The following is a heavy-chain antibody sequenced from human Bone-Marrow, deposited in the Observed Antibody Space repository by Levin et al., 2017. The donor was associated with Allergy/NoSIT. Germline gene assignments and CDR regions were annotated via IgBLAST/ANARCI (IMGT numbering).Heavy chain of an antibody. J-gene: IGHJ4*02. D-gene: IGHD1-26*01. CDR3: ARVDSGTYYGSIDY. V-gene: IGHV3-21*01. CDR1: GFSFRSHS. CDR2: FTSSGYI. Sequence: LSLTCAASGFSFRSHSMNWVRQAPGKGPECVSSFTSSGYIYYAHSVKGRFTISRDDVKNSLFLDMNSLRVDDTAVYYCARVDSGTYYGSIDYWGQGTLVTVSS.